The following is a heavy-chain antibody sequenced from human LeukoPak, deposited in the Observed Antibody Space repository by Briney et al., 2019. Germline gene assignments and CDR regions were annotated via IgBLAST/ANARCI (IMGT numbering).Heavy chain of an antibody. V-gene: IGHV5-51*01. D-gene: IGHD3-22*01. CDR2: IYPGDSDT. CDR1: GYSFTSYW. Sequence: GESLKISCKGAGYSFTSYWIGWVRQMPGKGLEWMGIIYPGDSDTRYSPSFQGQVTISADKSISTAYLQWSSLKASDTAMYYCARRYYYDSSGLYCFDYWGQGTLVTVSS. J-gene: IGHJ4*02. CDR3: ARRYYYDSSGLYCFDY.